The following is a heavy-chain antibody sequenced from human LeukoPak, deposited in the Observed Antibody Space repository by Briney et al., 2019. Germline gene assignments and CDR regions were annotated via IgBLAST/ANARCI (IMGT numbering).Heavy chain of an antibody. CDR1: GFTFSSYG. CDR3: ATSKRSGWALDY. Sequence: GGSLTLSCAASGFTFSSYGMQWVRQAPRKGQERVAVISYDGSNRYYADSVKGRFTISRDNSKNTLYLQMNSLRAEDTAVYYCATSKRSGWALDYWGQGTLVTVSS. V-gene: IGHV3-30*03. CDR2: ISYDGSNR. D-gene: IGHD6-19*01. J-gene: IGHJ4*02.